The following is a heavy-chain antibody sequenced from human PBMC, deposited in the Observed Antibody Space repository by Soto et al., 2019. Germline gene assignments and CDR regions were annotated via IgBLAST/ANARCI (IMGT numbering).Heavy chain of an antibody. CDR2: ISSSGTYT. CDR1: GFTFSDYY. CDR3: ANLGDNSGYIAY. Sequence: LRLSCAASGFTFSDYYMSWIRQARGKGLEWVSYISSSGTYTDYADSAKGRFTVSRDNAKTSLYMEMNNLRADDTAVYYCANLGDNSGYIAYWGQGTRGTV. D-gene: IGHD6-19*01. J-gene: IGHJ4*02. V-gene: IGHV3-11*03.